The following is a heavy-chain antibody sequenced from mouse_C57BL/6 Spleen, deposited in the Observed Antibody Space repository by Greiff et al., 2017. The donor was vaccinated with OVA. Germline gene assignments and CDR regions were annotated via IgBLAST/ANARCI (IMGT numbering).Heavy chain of an antibody. CDR2: IYPGSGST. CDR3: ARRIYDYDWYFDV. V-gene: IGHV1-55*01. Sequence: QFQLQQPGAELVKPGASVKMSCKASGYTFTSYWITWVKQRPGQGLEWIGDIYPGSGSTNYNEKFKSKATLTVDTSSSTAYMQLSSLTSEDSAVYYCARRIYDYDWYFDVWGTGTTVTVSS. D-gene: IGHD2-4*01. J-gene: IGHJ1*03. CDR1: GYTFTSYW.